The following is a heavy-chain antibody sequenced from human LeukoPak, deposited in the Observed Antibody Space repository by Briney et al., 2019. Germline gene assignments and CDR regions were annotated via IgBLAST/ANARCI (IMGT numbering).Heavy chain of an antibody. CDR2: IYHSGST. Sequence: SETLSLTCAVSGGSISSSNWWSWVRQPPGKGLEWIGEIYHSGSTNYNPSLKSRVTISVDKSKNQFSLKLSSVTAADTAVYYCARHDRKGPDYYPNWFDPWGQGTLVTVSS. D-gene: IGHD3-22*01. V-gene: IGHV4-4*02. J-gene: IGHJ5*02. CDR1: GGSISSSNW. CDR3: ARHDRKGPDYYPNWFDP.